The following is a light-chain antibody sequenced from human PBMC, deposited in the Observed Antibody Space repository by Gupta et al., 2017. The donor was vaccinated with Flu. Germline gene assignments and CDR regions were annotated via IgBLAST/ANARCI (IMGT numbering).Light chain of an antibody. CDR3: QQYYTTPYT. CDR1: ESVISTSNNKNF. Sequence: NCRSSESVISTSNNKNFLTWYQQRPGQPPKLLIYLASTLESGVPDRFSASGSGTNFTLTITSLQAEDVAVYYCQQYYTTPYTFGQGTKLEIK. V-gene: IGKV4-1*01. CDR2: LAS. J-gene: IGKJ2*01.